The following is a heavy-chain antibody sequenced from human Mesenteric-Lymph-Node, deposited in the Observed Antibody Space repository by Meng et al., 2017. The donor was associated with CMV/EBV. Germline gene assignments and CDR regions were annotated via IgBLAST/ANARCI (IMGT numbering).Heavy chain of an antibody. V-gene: IGHV1-2*02. CDR2: INPNNDDT. CDR1: GYTFTAYY. CDR3: ASARHIVVAGRQYYYGMDA. J-gene: IGHJ6*02. Sequence: ASVKVSCKASGYTFTAYYMHWVRQAPGQGLEWMGLINPNNDDTNYAQKFQGRVAMTRDTSGSTAYMELSGLRFDDTAVYYCASARHIVVAGRQYYYGMDAWGQGTTVTVSS. D-gene: IGHD6-19*01.